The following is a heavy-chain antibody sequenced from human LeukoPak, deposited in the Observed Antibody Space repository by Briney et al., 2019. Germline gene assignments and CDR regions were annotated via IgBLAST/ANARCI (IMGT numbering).Heavy chain of an antibody. Sequence: GASVKVSCKASGYTFTGYYVHWVRQAPGQGLEWMGRINPNSGGTNYAQKFQGRVTMTRDTSISTAYMELSRLRSDDTAVYYCARDPGDNWNDMDYWGQGTLVTVSS. D-gene: IGHD1-1*01. CDR1: GYTFTGYY. J-gene: IGHJ4*02. CDR3: ARDPGDNWNDMDY. V-gene: IGHV1-2*06. CDR2: INPNSGGT.